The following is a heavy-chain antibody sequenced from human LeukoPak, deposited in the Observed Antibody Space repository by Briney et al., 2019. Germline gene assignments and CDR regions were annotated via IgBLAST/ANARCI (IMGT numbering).Heavy chain of an antibody. CDR3: ASGRYNPPDY. CDR2: INHSGST. D-gene: IGHD5-18*01. Sequence: SETLSLTCAVYGGSFSGYYWNWIRQPPGKGLEWIGEINHSGSTNYNPSLKSRVTISVDTSKNQFSLKLSSVTAADTAVYYCASGRYNPPDYWGQGTLVTVSS. CDR1: GGSFSGYY. J-gene: IGHJ4*02. V-gene: IGHV4-34*01.